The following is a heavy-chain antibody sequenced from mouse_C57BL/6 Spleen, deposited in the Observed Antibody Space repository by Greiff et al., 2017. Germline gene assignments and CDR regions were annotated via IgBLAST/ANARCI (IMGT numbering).Heavy chain of an antibody. CDR1: GYTFTSYW. J-gene: IGHJ4*01. Sequence: QVQLQQSGAELVKPGASVKMSCKASGYTFTSYWITWVKQRPGQGLEWIGDIYPGSGSTNYNEKFKSKATLTVDTSSSTAYMQLSSLTSEDSAVYYCARRAFYYGSSTYAMDYWGQGTSVTVSS. CDR3: ARRAFYYGSSTYAMDY. V-gene: IGHV1-55*01. CDR2: IYPGSGST. D-gene: IGHD1-1*01.